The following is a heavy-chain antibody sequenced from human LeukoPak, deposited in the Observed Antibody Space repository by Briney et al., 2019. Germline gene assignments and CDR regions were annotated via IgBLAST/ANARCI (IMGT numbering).Heavy chain of an antibody. CDR1: GYTLTGYH. D-gene: IGHD6-19*01. V-gene: IGHV1-2*02. CDR2: INPNSGGA. Sequence: AAVKVSCKASGYTLTGYHIHWVRQAPGQELEWMGWINPNSGGANSAQKFLGRVSMTRDTSISTVYMDLTSLRSDDTAVYYCARDSGSSGWDPTSFLDYWGRGTVVTVSS. J-gene: IGHJ4*02. CDR3: ARDSGSSGWDPTSFLDY.